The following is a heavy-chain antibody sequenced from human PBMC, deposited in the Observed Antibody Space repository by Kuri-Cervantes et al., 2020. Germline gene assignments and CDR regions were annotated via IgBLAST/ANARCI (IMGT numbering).Heavy chain of an antibody. V-gene: IGHV4-34*01. CDR1: GESLSDYY. Sequence: SETLSLTCAVYGESLSDYYWSWIRQAPGKGLEWIGDIYRSGSTNHSPSLKSRVTISVDTSKNQFSLKLNSLTAADTAVYYCARGSYCSRSTCNRHWFDPWGQGTLVTVSS. J-gene: IGHJ5*02. CDR2: IYRSGST. D-gene: IGHD2-2*01. CDR3: ARGSYCSRSTCNRHWFDP.